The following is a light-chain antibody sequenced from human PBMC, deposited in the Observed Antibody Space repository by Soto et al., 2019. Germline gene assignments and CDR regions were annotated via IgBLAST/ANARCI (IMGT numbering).Light chain of an antibody. CDR2: GAS. CDR1: QTVSTNY. V-gene: IGKV3-20*01. CDR3: QQFGSSPRT. J-gene: IGKJ2*01. Sequence: EIVLTQSPGTLSLSPGERATLSCRASQTVSTNYLAWYQQKPGQAPRLLIYGASSRATGIPDRFSGSGSGTDFIHTISRLEPEDFAVYYCQQFGSSPRTFGQGTKLEIK.